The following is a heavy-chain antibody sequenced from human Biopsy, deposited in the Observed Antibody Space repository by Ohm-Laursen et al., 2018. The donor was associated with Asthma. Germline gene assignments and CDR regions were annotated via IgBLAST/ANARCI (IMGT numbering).Heavy chain of an antibody. CDR3: ARDRGYCSGGTCPSWFDP. CDR1: GYTFTDYS. CDR2: INPNSGDT. V-gene: IGHV1-2*06. D-gene: IGHD2-15*01. Sequence: ASVKVSCKASGYTFTDYSIHWVRQAPGQGLEWMGRINPNSGDTKYAQRFQGRVTVTRDRSISTAYMELSRLRSDDTAVYYCARDRGYCSGGTCPSWFDPWGQGTLVIVSS. J-gene: IGHJ5*02.